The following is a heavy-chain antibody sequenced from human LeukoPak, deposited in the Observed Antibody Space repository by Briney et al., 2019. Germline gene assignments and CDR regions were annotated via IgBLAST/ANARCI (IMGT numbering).Heavy chain of an antibody. V-gene: IGHV4-59*01. J-gene: IGHJ4*02. D-gene: IGHD5-24*01. CDR2: IYYSGST. CDR1: GGSISSYY. CDR3: ARAIEMASFWSFDY. Sequence: SETLSLTCTVSGGSISSYYWSWIRQPPGKGLEWIGYIYYSGSTSYNPSLKSRVTISVDTSKNQFSLKLSSVTAADTAVYYCARAIEMASFWSFDYWGQGTLVTVSS.